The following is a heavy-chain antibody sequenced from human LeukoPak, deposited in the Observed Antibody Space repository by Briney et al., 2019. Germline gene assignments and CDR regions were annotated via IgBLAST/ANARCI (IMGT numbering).Heavy chain of an antibody. J-gene: IGHJ4*02. V-gene: IGHV3-43*02. CDR3: AKERAIHGSYYNLAFDY. CDR2: ISGDGGST. D-gene: IGHD1-26*01. Sequence: PGGSLRLSCAASGFTFDDYAMHWVRQAPGKGLKWVSLISGDGGSTYYADSVKGRFTISRDNSKNSLYLQMNSLRTEDTALYYCAKERAIHGSYYNLAFDYWGQGTLVTVSS. CDR1: GFTFDDYA.